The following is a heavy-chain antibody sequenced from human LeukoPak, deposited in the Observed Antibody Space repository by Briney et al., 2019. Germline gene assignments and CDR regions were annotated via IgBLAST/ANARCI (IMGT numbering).Heavy chain of an antibody. CDR2: IYYSGST. D-gene: IGHD2-15*01. CDR1: GGSISSGDYY. Sequence: SETLSLTCTVSGGSISSGDYYWSWIRQPPGKGLEWIGYIYYSGSTYYNPSLKSRVTISVDTSKNQFSLKLSSVTAADTAVYYCARGRYCSGGSCYWSDPWGQGTLVTVSS. CDR3: ARGRYCSGGSCYWSDP. V-gene: IGHV4-30-4*08. J-gene: IGHJ5*02.